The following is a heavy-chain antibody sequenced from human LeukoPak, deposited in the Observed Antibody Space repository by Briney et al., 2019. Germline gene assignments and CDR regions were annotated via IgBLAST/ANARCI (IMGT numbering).Heavy chain of an antibody. CDR2: FDPEDGET. D-gene: IGHD5-12*01. CDR1: GYTLTELS. V-gene: IGHV1-24*01. Sequence: ASVTVSYTVSGYTLTELSIHWVRPAPGKGPECIGGFDPEDGETIYAQKFQGRVTMTEDTSTDTAYMELTSLRSEDTAVYYCATDMGLWGYSYWGQGTLVTVSS. CDR3: ATDMGLWGYSY. J-gene: IGHJ4*02.